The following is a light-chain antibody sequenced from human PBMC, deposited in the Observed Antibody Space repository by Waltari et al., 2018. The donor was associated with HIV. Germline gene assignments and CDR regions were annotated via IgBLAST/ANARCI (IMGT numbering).Light chain of an antibody. CDR2: GAS. CDR3: QQYNVWPRT. J-gene: IGKJ1*01. Sequence: EVVMTQSPAILSVFPGEGVTLSCRASQRVSGDLAWYQQKPGRAPRLIIFGASSRATGTPDRFSGSGSGTDFTLTINNLQPEDFAVYSCQQYNVWPRTFGQGTKVEVK. V-gene: IGKV3D-15*01. CDR1: QRVSGD.